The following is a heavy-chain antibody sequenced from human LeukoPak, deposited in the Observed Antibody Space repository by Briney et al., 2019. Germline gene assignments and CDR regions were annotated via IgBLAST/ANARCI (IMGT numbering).Heavy chain of an antibody. CDR1: GFTFRNYG. Sequence: GRSLRLSCVASGFTFRNYGMHWVRQAPGKGLEWVTVIWYDGSNKYYADSVKGRFTISRDNSKTTLYLQMNSLRAEDTAVYYCASGIGDFEYYQHWGQGTLVTVSS. J-gene: IGHJ1*01. CDR2: IWYDGSNK. CDR3: ASGIGDFEYYQH. V-gene: IGHV3-33*01. D-gene: IGHD4-17*01.